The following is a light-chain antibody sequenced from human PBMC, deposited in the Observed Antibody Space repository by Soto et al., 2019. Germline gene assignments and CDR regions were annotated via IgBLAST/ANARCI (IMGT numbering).Light chain of an antibody. CDR3: SSYTTSNTRQIV. J-gene: IGLJ1*01. CDR1: SSDVGGYNY. V-gene: IGLV2-14*03. CDR2: DVS. Sequence: HSVRNQPCCVTGSPALVITLFCTRTSSDVGGYNYVSWYQHHPGKAPKLLIYDVSNRPSGISNRFSGSKSDNTASLTISGLQPEDEADYYCSSYTTSNTRQIVFGTGTKVTVL.